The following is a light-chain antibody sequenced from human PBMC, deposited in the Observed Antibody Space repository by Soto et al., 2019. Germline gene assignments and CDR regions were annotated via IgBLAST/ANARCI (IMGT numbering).Light chain of an antibody. CDR2: GAS. J-gene: IGKJ4*01. Sequence: EKVMTQSPAALSVSPGERATLSCRASQSVNSNLAWYRQKAGQAPRLLLYGASTRATGIPARFSGSASGTEFTLTISSLQSGDSAVYYCQQYNDWPLTFGGGTKVEIK. V-gene: IGKV3-15*01. CDR1: QSVNSN. CDR3: QQYNDWPLT.